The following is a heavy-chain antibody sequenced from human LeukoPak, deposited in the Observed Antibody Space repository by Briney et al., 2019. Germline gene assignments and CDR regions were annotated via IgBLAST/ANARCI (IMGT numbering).Heavy chain of an antibody. CDR1: GFTFSSYA. CDR3: AKGGGAYYYYYMDV. V-gene: IGHV3-23*01. D-gene: IGHD1-26*01. J-gene: IGHJ6*03. Sequence: PGGSLRLSCAASGFTFSSYAMSWVRQAPGKGLEWVSAISGSGGSTYYADSVKGRFTISRNNSKNTLYLQMSSLRAEDTAVYYCAKGGGAYYYYYMDVWGKGTTVTVSS. CDR2: ISGSGGST.